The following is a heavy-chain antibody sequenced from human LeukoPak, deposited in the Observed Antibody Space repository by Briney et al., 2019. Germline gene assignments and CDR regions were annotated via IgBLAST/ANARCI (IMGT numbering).Heavy chain of an antibody. V-gene: IGHV4-59*01. J-gene: IGHJ4*02. CDR1: GGSIGSYY. CDR3: ARAVVYYDILTGYYQIFDY. CDR2: IYYSGST. Sequence: PSETLSLTCTVSGGSIGSYYWSWIRQPPGKGLEWIGYIYYSGSTNYNPSLKSRVTISVDTSKNQFSLKLSSVTAADTAVYYCARAVVYYDILTGYYQIFDYWGQGTLVTVSS. D-gene: IGHD3-9*01.